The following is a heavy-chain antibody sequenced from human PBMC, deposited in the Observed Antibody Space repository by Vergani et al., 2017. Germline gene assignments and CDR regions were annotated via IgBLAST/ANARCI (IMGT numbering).Heavy chain of an antibody. CDR3: AREAVYYSGSHYYYYYMDV. CDR1: GCTFSSYS. J-gene: IGHJ6*03. CDR2: ISSSSSYI. Sequence: EVQLVESGGGLVQPGGSLRLSCAASGCTFSSYSMNWVRQAPGKGLEWVSSISSSSSYIYYADSVKGRFTISRDNAKNSLYLQMNSLRAEDTAVYYCAREAVYYSGSHYYYYYMDVWGKGTTVTVSS. V-gene: IGHV3-21*01. D-gene: IGHD3-22*01.